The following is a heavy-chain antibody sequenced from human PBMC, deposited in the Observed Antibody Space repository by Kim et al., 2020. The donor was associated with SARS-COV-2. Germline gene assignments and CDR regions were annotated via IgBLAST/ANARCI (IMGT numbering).Heavy chain of an antibody. CDR2: INPSGGST. CDR1: GYTFTSYY. V-gene: IGHV1-46*01. J-gene: IGHJ6*02. Sequence: ASVKVSCKASGYTFTSYYMHWVRQAPGQGLEWMGIINPSGGSTSYAHKFQGRVTMTRDTSTSTVYMELSSLRSEDTAVYYCARDCLDYYGSGRVHVNLPNGMDVWGQGTTVTVSS. D-gene: IGHD3-10*01. CDR3: ARDCLDYYGSGRVHVNLPNGMDV.